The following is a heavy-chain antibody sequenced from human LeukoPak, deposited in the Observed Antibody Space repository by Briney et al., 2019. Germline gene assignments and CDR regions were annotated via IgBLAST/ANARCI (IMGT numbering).Heavy chain of an antibody. V-gene: IGHV3-53*01. J-gene: IGHJ4*02. CDR2: IYSAGST. CDR3: ATRNY. CDR1: GFTVSNNY. Sequence: PVGSLNLSCAASGFTVSNNYLSWFRQPPGKGLESVSLIYSAGSTYYADSVKGRFTISRDNSKNTLYLQMNSLRVEDTAMYYCATRNYWGQGTLVTVSS.